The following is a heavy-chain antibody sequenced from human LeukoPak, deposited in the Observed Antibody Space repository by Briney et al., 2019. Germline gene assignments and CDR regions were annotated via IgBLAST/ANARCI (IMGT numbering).Heavy chain of an antibody. CDR3: ARCTASCYANAFDV. CDR1: GFTFNNNA. CDR2: INGGGDAT. V-gene: IGHV3-23*01. J-gene: IGHJ3*01. Sequence: GGSLRLSCTASGFTFNNNAMSWVRQAPGKGLEWVSAINGGGDATEYTDSVKGRFTISRDNSKNTLYLQMNSLRPEDTAVYYCARCTASCYANAFDVWGQGTLLTVSS. D-gene: IGHD2-2*01.